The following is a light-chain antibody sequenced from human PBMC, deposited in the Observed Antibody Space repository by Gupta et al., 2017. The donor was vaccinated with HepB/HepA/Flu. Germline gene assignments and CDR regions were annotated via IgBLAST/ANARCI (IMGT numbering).Light chain of an antibody. CDR1: SSDVGSYKF. J-gene: IGLJ2*01. CDR2: EVT. CDR3: CSYAGSSTLV. V-gene: IGLV2-23*02. Sequence: SALTQPASVSGSPGQSITISCTGTSSDVGSYKFVSWYQRHPGKAPKLRIYEVTQRPSGVSNRFSGSKSGNTASLTISGLQAEDEADYYCCSYAGSSTLVFGGGTKLTVL.